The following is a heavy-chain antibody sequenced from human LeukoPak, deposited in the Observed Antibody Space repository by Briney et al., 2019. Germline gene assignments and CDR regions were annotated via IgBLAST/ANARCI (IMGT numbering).Heavy chain of an antibody. J-gene: IGHJ3*02. V-gene: IGHV3-21*01. CDR1: GFTFSSYS. D-gene: IGHD2-8*01. CDR2: ISSSSSYI. Sequence: GGSLRLSCAASGFTFSSYSMNWVRQAPGKGLEWVSSISSSSSYIYYADSVKGRFTSSRDNAKNSLYLQMNSLRAEDTAVYYCAGQGTIYPHDAFDIWGQGTMVTVSS. CDR3: AGQGTIYPHDAFDI.